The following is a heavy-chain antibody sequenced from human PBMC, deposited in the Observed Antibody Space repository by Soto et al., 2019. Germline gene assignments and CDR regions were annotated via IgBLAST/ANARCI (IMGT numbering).Heavy chain of an antibody. CDR2: INHVGGT. V-gene: IGHV4-34*01. D-gene: IGHD3-16*01. J-gene: IGHJ5*02. CDR1: GGFLSESY. CDR3: VRIRYQLPSSVLWLDP. Sequence: PSETLSLTCAVYGGFLSESYWTWIRQPPGKGLEWIGEINHVGGTNYNPSLKSRVTMSVDTSQNQFSLRLISVTAADTAMYFCVRIRYQLPSSVLWLDPWGQGIPGSVSS.